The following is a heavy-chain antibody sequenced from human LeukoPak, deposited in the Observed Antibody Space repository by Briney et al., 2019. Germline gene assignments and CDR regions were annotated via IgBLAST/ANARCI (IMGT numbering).Heavy chain of an antibody. J-gene: IGHJ4*02. V-gene: IGHV3-13*01. CDR1: GFTFSSYD. CDR3: ARGVDVRGVTSAGYYFDY. Sequence: GGSLRLSCAASGFTFSSYDMHWVRQATGKGLEWVSAIGTAGDTYYPGSVKGRFTISRENAKNSLYLQMNSLRAEDTAVYYCARGVDVRGVTSAGYYFDYWGQGTLVTVSS. D-gene: IGHD3-10*01. CDR2: IGTAGDT.